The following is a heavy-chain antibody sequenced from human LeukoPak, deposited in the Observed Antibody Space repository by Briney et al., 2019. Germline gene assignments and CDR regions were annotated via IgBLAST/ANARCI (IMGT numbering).Heavy chain of an antibody. CDR2: INHSGST. J-gene: IGHJ4*02. CDR3: AIRLGYCTNGVCSLFDY. V-gene: IGHV4-34*01. CDR1: GGSFSGYY. D-gene: IGHD2-8*01. Sequence: PSETLCLTCAVYGGSFSGYYWSWIRQPPGKGLEWIGEINHSGSTNYNPSLKSRVTISVDTSKNQFSLKLSSVTAADTAVYYCAIRLGYCTNGVCSLFDYWGQGTLVTVSS.